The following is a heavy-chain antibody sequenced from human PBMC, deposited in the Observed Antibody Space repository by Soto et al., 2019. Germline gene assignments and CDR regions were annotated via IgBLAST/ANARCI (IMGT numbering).Heavy chain of an antibody. V-gene: IGHV1-18*01. D-gene: IGHD3-10*01. J-gene: IGHJ5*02. CDR2: ISAYNGNT. CDR1: GYTFTSYG. Sequence: ASVKVSFKASGYTFTSYGISWVRQAPGQGLEWMGWISAYNGNTNYAQKLQGRVTMTTDTSTSTAYMELRSLRSDDTAVYYCARDTRFGELWWFDPWGQGTLVTVSS. CDR3: ARDTRFGELWWFDP.